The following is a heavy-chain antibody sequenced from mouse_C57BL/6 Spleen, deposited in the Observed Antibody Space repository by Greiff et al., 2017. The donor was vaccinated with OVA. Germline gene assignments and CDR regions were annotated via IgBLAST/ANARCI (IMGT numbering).Heavy chain of an antibody. CDR2: INPNNGGT. CDR1: GYTFTDYY. Sequence: VQLQQSGPELVKPGASVKISCKASGYTFTDYYMNWVKQSHGKSLEWIGDINPNNGGTRYNQKFKGQATLTVDKSSSTAYMELRSLTSEDSAVYYCARESNWEDYWGQGTTLTVSS. V-gene: IGHV1-26*01. CDR3: ARESNWEDY. J-gene: IGHJ2*01. D-gene: IGHD4-1*01.